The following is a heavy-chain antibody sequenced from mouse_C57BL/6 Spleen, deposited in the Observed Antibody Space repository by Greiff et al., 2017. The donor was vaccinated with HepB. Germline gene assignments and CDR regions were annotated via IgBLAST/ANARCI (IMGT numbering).Heavy chain of an antibody. CDR3: ARWGLYGYDGAWFAY. J-gene: IGHJ3*01. CDR1: GYTFTSYW. CDR2: IDPSDSYT. V-gene: IGHV1-59*01. D-gene: IGHD2-2*01. Sequence: QVQLKQPGAELVRPGTSVKLSCKASGYTFTSYWMHWVKQRPGQGLEWIGVIDPSDSYTNYNQKFKGKATLTVDTSSSTAYMQLSSLTSEDSAVYYCARWGLYGYDGAWFAYWGQGTLVTVSA.